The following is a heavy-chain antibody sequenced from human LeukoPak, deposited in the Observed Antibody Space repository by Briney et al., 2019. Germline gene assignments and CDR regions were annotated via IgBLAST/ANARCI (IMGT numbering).Heavy chain of an antibody. D-gene: IGHD6-13*01. V-gene: IGHV4-59*01. CDR1: GGSISSYY. CDR2: IYYSGST. Sequence: SETLSLTCTVSGGSISSYYWSWIRQPPGKGLEWIGYIYYSGSTNYNPSLKSRVTISVDTSKNRFSLKLSSVTAADTAVYYCARGLMMAVAGRGEFHYWGQGTLVTVSS. CDR3: ARGLMMAVAGRGEFHY. J-gene: IGHJ4*02.